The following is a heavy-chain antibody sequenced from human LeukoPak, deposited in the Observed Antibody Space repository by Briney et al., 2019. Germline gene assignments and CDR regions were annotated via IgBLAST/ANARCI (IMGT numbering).Heavy chain of an antibody. J-gene: IGHJ5*02. D-gene: IGHD3-3*01. CDR2: TNHSGST. V-gene: IGHV4-34*01. CDR1: GGSFSGYY. CDR3: ARGRPYYDFWSGSRRWFDP. Sequence: SETLSLTCAVYGGSFSGYYWSWIRQPPGKGLEWIGETNHSGSTNYNPSLKSRVTISVDTSKNQFSLKLSSVTAADTAVYYCARGRPYYDFWSGSRRWFDPWGQGTLVTVSS.